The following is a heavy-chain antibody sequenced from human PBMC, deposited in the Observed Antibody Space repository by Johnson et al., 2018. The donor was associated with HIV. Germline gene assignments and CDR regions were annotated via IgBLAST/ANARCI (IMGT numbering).Heavy chain of an antibody. J-gene: IGHJ3*02. V-gene: IGHV3-13*01. D-gene: IGHD3-22*01. Sequence: VQLVESGGGLVQPGGSLRLSCAASGFTFSSYDMHWVRQATGKGLEWVSAIGTAGDTYYPGSVKGRFTISRENAKNSVYLQMNSLRAGDTAVYYCARSDYDSSGYYAFDIWGQGTMVTVSS. CDR1: GFTFSSYD. CDR3: ARSDYDSSGYYAFDI. CDR2: IGTAGDT.